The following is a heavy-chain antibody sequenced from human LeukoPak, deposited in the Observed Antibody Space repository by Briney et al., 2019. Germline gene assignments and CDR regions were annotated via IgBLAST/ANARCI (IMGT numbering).Heavy chain of an antibody. CDR3: AREVLLWFGEVAFDI. CDR2: ISSSGSTI. V-gene: IGHV3-48*03. D-gene: IGHD3-10*01. J-gene: IGHJ3*02. CDR1: GFTFSSYE. Sequence: PGGSLRLSCAASGFTFSSYEMNWVRQAPGKGLEWVSYISSSGSTIYYADSVKGRFTISRDNAKNSLYLQMNSLRAEDTAVYYCAREVLLWFGEVAFDIWQQGTMVSVPS.